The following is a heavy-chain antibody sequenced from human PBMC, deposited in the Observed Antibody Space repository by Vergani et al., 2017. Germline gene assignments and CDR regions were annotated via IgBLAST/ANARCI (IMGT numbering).Heavy chain of an antibody. CDR2: ISGSGGST. CDR3: AKDHYGDYVLPSDY. Sequence: EVQLLESGGGLVQPGGSLRLSCAASGFTFSSYAMSWVRQAPGKGLEWVSAISGSGGSTYYADSVKGRFTISRDNSKNTLYLQMNSLRAEDTAVHYCAKDHYGDYVLPSDYWGQGTLVTVSS. J-gene: IGHJ4*02. D-gene: IGHD4-17*01. V-gene: IGHV3-23*01. CDR1: GFTFSSYA.